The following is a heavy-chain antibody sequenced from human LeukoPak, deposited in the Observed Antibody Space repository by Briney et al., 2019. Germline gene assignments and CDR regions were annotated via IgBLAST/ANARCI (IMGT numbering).Heavy chain of an antibody. J-gene: IGHJ4*02. CDR3: ARGGDFSNL. CDR2: INHSGYT. CDR1: GGSLSGNY. Sequence: PSETLPLTCAVYGGSLSGNYWTWIRQPPGKGLEWIGEINHSGYTSYNPSPKSRVTISLDRSKNQFSLKQSSVTAADTAVYFCARGGDFSNLWGQGTLVTVSS. D-gene: IGHD4-11*01. V-gene: IGHV4-34*01.